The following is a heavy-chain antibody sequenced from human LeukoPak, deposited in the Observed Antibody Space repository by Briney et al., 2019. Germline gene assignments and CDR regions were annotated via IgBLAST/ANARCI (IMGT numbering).Heavy chain of an antibody. D-gene: IGHD3-3*01. CDR3: ARGSVPAYDFWSGYYPGYYYYYMDV. Sequence: ASVKVSCKVSGYTLTELSMHWVRQAPGKGLEWMGGFDPEDGETIYAQKFQGRVTMTEDTSTDTAYMELSSLRSDDTAVYYCARGSVPAYDFWSGYYPGYYYYYMDVWGKGTTVTVSS. CDR2: FDPEDGET. V-gene: IGHV1-24*01. J-gene: IGHJ6*03. CDR1: GYTLTELS.